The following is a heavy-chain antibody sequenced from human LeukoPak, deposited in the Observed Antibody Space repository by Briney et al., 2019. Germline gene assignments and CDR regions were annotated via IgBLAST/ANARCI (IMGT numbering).Heavy chain of an antibody. CDR2: ISGSGGST. Sequence: GGSLRLSCAASGFTFSSYAMSWVRQAPGKGLEWVSAISGSGGSTYYADSVKGRITISRDNSKNTLYLQMNSLRAEDTAVYYCATRGSSGWYYFDYWGQGTLVTVSS. CDR1: GFTFSSYA. CDR3: ATRGSSGWYYFDY. D-gene: IGHD6-19*01. J-gene: IGHJ4*02. V-gene: IGHV3-23*01.